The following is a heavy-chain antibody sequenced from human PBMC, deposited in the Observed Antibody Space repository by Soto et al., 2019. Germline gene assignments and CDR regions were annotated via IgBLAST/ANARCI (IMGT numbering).Heavy chain of an antibody. Sequence: SETLSLTCAVYGGSFSGYYWSWIRQPPGKGLEWIGEINHSGSTNYNPSLKSRVTISVDTSKNQFPLKLSSVTAADTAVYYCARGSDTAMVPFDYWGQGTLVTVS. CDR1: GGSFSGYY. CDR3: ARGSDTAMVPFDY. CDR2: INHSGST. V-gene: IGHV4-34*01. D-gene: IGHD5-18*01. J-gene: IGHJ4*02.